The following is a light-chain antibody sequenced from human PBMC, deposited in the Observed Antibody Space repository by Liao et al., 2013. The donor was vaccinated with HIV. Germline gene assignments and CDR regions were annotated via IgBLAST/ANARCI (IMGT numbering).Light chain of an antibody. Sequence: SYVLTQPPSVSVAPGKTARITCGGNNIGSKRVHWYQQRPGQAPVLVIYYDTDRPSGIPERVSGSNSGNTATLTISRVEAGDDADYFCQVWDSISDHVIFGGGTKLTVL. CDR2: YDT. CDR3: QVWDSISDHVI. J-gene: IGLJ2*01. CDR1: NIGSKR. V-gene: IGLV3-21*01.